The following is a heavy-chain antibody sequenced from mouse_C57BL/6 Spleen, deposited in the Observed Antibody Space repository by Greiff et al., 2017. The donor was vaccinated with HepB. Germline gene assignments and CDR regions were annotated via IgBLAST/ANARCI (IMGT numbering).Heavy chain of an antibody. D-gene: IGHD1-1*01. Sequence: QVQLKQSGAELVKPGASVKLSCKASGYTFTSYWMHWVKQRPGQGLEWIGMIHPNSGSTNYNEKFKSKATLTVDKSSSTAYMQLSSLTSEDSAVYYCARTVVEPHWYFDVWGTGTTVTVSS. J-gene: IGHJ1*03. CDR3: ARTVVEPHWYFDV. V-gene: IGHV1-64*01. CDR2: IHPNSGST. CDR1: GYTFTSYW.